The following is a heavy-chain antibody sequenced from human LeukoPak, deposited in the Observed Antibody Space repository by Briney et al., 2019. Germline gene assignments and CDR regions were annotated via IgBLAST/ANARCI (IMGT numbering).Heavy chain of an antibody. CDR3: ARHSASAWYYFEY. CDR2: IYYSGST. D-gene: IGHD6-19*01. CDR1: GSSISSSSYY. J-gene: IGHJ4*02. Sequence: SETLSLTCTVSGSSISSSSYYWGWIRQPPGKGLEWIGSIYYSGSTYYNPSLQSRVTIAVDTSKNRFSLKLSSVTTADTAVYYCARHSASAWYYFEYWGQGTLVTVSS. V-gene: IGHV4-39*01.